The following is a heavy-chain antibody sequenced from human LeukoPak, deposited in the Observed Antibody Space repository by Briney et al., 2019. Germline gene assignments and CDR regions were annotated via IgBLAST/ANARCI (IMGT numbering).Heavy chain of an antibody. D-gene: IGHD5-18*01. V-gene: IGHV3-74*03. CDR2: INGDGSST. CDR1: GFTFSSYW. CDR3: AREVDTAMVASLDY. J-gene: IGHJ4*02. Sequence: PGGSLRLSCAASGFTFSSYWMHWVRQDPGKGLVWVSRINGDGSSTKFADSVKGRFTISRDNSKNTLYLQMNSLRAEDTAVYYCAREVDTAMVASLDYWGQGALVTVSS.